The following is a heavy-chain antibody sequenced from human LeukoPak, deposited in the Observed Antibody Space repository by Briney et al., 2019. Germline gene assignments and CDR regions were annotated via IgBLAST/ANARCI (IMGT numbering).Heavy chain of an antibody. V-gene: IGHV5-51*01. D-gene: IGHD3-10*01. CDR3: ARRRQLLWFGESTYYFDY. J-gene: IGHJ4*02. Sequence: GESLKISCKGSGYTFTNYWIGWVRQMPGKGLEFMGIIYPGDSDTRYSPSFQGQVTISADKSISTAYLQWSSLKASDTAMYYCARRRQLLWFGESTYYFDYWGQGTLVTVSS. CDR1: GYTFTNYW. CDR2: IYPGDSDT.